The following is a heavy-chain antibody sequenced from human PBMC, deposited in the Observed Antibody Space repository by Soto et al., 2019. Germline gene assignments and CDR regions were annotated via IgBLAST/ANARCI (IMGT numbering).Heavy chain of an antibody. V-gene: IGHV3-15*01. CDR2: IKSKTGGRTT. J-gene: IGHJ4*02. CDR1: GFTFSNAW. CDR3: TTRAPSRPFDY. Sequence: LRLSCAASGFTFSNAWMSWVRQAPGKGLEWVGRIKSKTGGRTTDYAAHVKGRFTISRDDSKNTLYLQMNSLKTEDTAVYYCTTRAPSRPFDYWGKGTRVTV. D-gene: IGHD6-13*01.